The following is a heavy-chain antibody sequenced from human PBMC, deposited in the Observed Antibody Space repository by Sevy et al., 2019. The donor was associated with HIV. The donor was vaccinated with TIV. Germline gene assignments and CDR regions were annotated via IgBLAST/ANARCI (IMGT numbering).Heavy chain of an antibody. CDR1: GFTFSSYS. D-gene: IGHD3-10*01. CDR3: ARDYSSGSYYNGLGFDY. CDR2: ISSSSSTI. J-gene: IGHJ4*02. V-gene: IGHV3-48*02. Sequence: GGSLRLSCAASGFTFSSYSMNWVRQAPGKGLEWVSYISSSSSTIYYADSVKGRFTISRDNAKNSLYLQMNSLRDEDTSVYYCARDYSSGSYYNGLGFDYWGQGTLVTVSS.